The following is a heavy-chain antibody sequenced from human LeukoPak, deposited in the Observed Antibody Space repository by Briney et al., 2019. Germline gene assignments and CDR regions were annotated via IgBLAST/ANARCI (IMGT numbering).Heavy chain of an antibody. CDR3: ARGGTVSTTWYPYDY. J-gene: IGHJ4*02. CDR1: GGTFSSYA. V-gene: IGHV1-69*04. D-gene: IGHD6-13*01. CDR2: IIPILGIA. Sequence: GASVKVSCKASGGTFSSYAISWVRQAPGQGLEWMGRIIPILGIANYAQKFQGRVTMTRDTSTSTVYMELSSLRSEDTAVYYCARGGTVSTTWYPYDYWGQGTLVTVSS.